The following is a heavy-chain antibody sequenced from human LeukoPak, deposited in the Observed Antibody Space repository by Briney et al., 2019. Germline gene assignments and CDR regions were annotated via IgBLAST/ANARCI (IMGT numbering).Heavy chain of an antibody. CDR2: TSSSDAGT. Sequence: PGGSLRLSCAATGFTFSSYAMHWVRQTPGKGLEWVAATSSSDAGTYYADSVKGRFTISRDNAKNSLYLQMNSLRAEDTAVYYCARFGMAGGTGDYWGQGTLVTVSS. J-gene: IGHJ4*02. V-gene: IGHV3-21*01. D-gene: IGHD6-19*01. CDR3: ARFGMAGGTGDY. CDR1: GFTFSSYA.